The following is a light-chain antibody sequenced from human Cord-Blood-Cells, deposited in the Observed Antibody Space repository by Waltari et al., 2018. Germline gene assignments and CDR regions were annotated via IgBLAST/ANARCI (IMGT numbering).Light chain of an antibody. V-gene: IGKV3-15*01. CDR3: QQYNNWPFT. CDR2: CAS. Sequence: EIVMTQSPATLSVSPGERATLSCRASQSVSSNLAWYQQKPGQAPRLLIYCASTRATGIPARFSGSGSGTEFTLTISSLQSEDFAVYYCQQYNNWPFTFGGATKVEIK. J-gene: IGKJ4*01. CDR1: QSVSSN.